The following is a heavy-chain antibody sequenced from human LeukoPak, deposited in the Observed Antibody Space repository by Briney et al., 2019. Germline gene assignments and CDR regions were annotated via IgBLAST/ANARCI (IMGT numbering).Heavy chain of an antibody. D-gene: IGHD6-13*01. CDR2: ISSSSSTI. Sequence: TGGSLRLSCAASGFTFSSYSMNWVRQAPGKGLEWVSYISSSSSTIYYADSVKGRFTISRDNAKNSRYLQMNSLRAEDTAVYYCARDEYSSSWPFDYWGQGTLVTVSS. CDR1: GFTFSSYS. V-gene: IGHV3-48*01. J-gene: IGHJ4*02. CDR3: ARDEYSSSWPFDY.